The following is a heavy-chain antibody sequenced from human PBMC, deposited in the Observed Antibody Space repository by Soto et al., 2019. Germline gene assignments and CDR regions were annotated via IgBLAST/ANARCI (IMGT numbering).Heavy chain of an antibody. Sequence: VQLVESGGGVVQPGRSLRLSCAASGFTFSRYGMHWVRQAPGKGLEWVALISYDGSRKSYADSVKGRFTISRDNSKNTMDLQMNSLTTKDTAVYYCAKNSLNWVSTEWYFELCGRCTLVTVSS. CDR3: AKNSLNWVSTEWYFEL. D-gene: IGHD7-27*01. V-gene: IGHV3-30*18. CDR2: ISYDGSRK. J-gene: IGHJ2*01. CDR1: GFTFSRYG.